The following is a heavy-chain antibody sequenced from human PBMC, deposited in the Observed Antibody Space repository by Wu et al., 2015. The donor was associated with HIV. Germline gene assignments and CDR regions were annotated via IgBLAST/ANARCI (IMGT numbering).Heavy chain of an antibody. Sequence: QVQLVQSGAEVKKPGASVKVSCKASGYPFKNFGITWVRQAPGQGLEWMGWITVFNGNTKYAQKFQDRVTVTTNTSTSIVYMEMRSLTTDDTAVYYCARDGGIDWDDSGSEFWGQGTLVTVSS. CDR2: ITVFNGNT. V-gene: IGHV1-18*01. CDR3: ARDGGIDWDDSGSEF. D-gene: IGHD1-1*01. CDR1: GYPFKNFG. J-gene: IGHJ4*02.